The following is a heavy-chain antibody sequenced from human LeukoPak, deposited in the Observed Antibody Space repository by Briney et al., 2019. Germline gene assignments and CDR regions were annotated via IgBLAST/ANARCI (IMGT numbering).Heavy chain of an antibody. CDR3: ARGLSSGWYSFSY. CDR2: INPSGGST. D-gene: IGHD6-19*01. Sequence: ASVKVSCRASGYTFTGYYMHWVRQAPGQGLEWMGIINPSGGSTSYAQKFQGRVTMTRDMSTSTVYMELSSLRSEDTAVYYCARGLSSGWYSFSYWGQGTLVTVSS. CDR1: GYTFTGYY. J-gene: IGHJ4*02. V-gene: IGHV1-46*01.